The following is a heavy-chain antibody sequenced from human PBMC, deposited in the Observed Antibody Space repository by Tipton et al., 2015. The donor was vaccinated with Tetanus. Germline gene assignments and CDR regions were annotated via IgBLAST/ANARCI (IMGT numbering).Heavy chain of an antibody. Sequence: SGFTFSSYWMSWVRQAPGKGLEWVANIKQDGSEKYYVDSVKGRFTISRDNAKNSLYLQMNSLRAEDTAVYYCARDYYYDSSGYLLWGLGTLVTVSS. CDR1: GFTFSSYW. J-gene: IGHJ4*02. D-gene: IGHD3-22*01. CDR3: ARDYYYDSSGYLL. CDR2: IKQDGSEK. V-gene: IGHV3-7*01.